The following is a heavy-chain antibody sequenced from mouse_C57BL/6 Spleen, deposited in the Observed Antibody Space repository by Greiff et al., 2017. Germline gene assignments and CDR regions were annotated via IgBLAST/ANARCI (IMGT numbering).Heavy chain of an antibody. Sequence: QVQLQQPGAELVRPGSSVKLSCKASGYTFTSYWMDWVKQRPGQGLEWIGNIYPSDSATHYNQKFKDKATLTVDKSSSTAYMQLSSLTSEDSAVYYCAREGRLWDPYWYFDVWGTGTTVTVSS. CDR1: GYTFTSYW. D-gene: IGHD4-1*01. CDR2: IYPSDSAT. CDR3: AREGRLWDPYWYFDV. J-gene: IGHJ1*03. V-gene: IGHV1-61*01.